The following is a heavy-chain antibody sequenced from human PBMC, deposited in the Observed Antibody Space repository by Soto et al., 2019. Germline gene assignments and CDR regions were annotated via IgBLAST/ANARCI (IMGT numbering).Heavy chain of an antibody. D-gene: IGHD3-3*01. J-gene: IGHJ6*02. CDR2: IHYTGSS. V-gene: IGHV4-59*01. CDR3: ARSYPNTIFGVVPSRGLDV. CDR1: GVSISSNY. Sequence: KPSETLSLTCIVSGVSISSNYWSWIRQPPGKGLEWIGYIHYTGSSNFHPSLKNRVIISVDTSKNQFSLKLSSVTAADTAVYYCARSYPNTIFGVVPSRGLDVWGQGTTVTVSS.